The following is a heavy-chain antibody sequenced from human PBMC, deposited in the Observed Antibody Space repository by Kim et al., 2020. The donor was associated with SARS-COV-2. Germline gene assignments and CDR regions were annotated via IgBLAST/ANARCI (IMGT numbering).Heavy chain of an antibody. J-gene: IGHJ6*02. CDR3: AGALYAATDPYSSGPLPQYYYYGMDV. CDR1: GYSFTSYW. Sequence: GESLKISCKGSGYSFTSYWIGWVRQMPGKGLEWMGIIYPGDSDTRYSPSFQGQVTISADKSISTAYLQWSSLKASDTAMYYCAGALYAATDPYSSGPLPQYYYYGMDVWGQGTTVTVSS. V-gene: IGHV5-51*01. D-gene: IGHD6-19*01. CDR2: IYPGDSDT.